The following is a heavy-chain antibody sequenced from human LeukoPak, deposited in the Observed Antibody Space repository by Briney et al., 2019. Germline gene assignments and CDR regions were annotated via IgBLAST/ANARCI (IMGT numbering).Heavy chain of an antibody. Sequence: GGSLRLSCVASGFTFSSYWMSWVRQAPGKGLEWVANIKQDGSEKYYVDSLKGRFTISRDNAKNSVFLQMNSLRAEDTAVYYCARDRLLIPNTIPIDYWGQGTLVTVSS. CDR3: ARDRLLIPNTIPIDY. D-gene: IGHD2-21*01. CDR2: IKQDGSEK. V-gene: IGHV3-7*01. J-gene: IGHJ4*02. CDR1: GFTFSSYW.